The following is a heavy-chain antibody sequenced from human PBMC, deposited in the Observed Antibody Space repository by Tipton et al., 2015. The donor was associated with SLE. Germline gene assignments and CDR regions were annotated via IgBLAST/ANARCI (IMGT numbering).Heavy chain of an antibody. Sequence: TLSLTCTVSGGSLNNHFCSWIRQSAGKGLEWIGRVSPSGGTNYNPSLKSRVTMSVDTSRNQFSLNLSSLTAADTAVYFCARDALRLIGNPSWYFDLWGRGTLVTVS. CDR2: VSPSGGT. J-gene: IGHJ2*01. D-gene: IGHD4-23*01. CDR1: GGSLNNHF. V-gene: IGHV4-4*07. CDR3: ARDALRLIGNPSWYFDL.